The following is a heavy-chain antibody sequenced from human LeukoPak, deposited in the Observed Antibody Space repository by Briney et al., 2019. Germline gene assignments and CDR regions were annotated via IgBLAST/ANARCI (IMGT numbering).Heavy chain of an antibody. CDR2: IIPIFGTA. CDR3: AYLPYYDFWSGYSRFDY. Sequence: SVKVSCKASGGTFSSYAISWVRQAPGQGLEWMGGIIPIFGTANYAQKFQGRVTITADKSTSTAYMELSSLRSEDTAVYYCAYLPYYDFWSGYSRFDYWGQGTLVTVSS. D-gene: IGHD3-3*01. V-gene: IGHV1-69*06. J-gene: IGHJ4*02. CDR1: GGTFSSYA.